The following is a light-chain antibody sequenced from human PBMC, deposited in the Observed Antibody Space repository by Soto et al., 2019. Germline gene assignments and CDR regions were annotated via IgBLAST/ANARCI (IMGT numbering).Light chain of an antibody. V-gene: IGKV3-20*01. CDR1: QSVSAGY. J-gene: IGKJ1*01. CDR2: ETS. Sequence: PGGSAPLSFRASQSVSAGYFAWYQQKPGQAPRLIIYETSSRMTGIPDRFSGSGSGTDFTLTISRLEPEDFAVYYCQQYGNSPTFGQGTKVDIK. CDR3: QQYGNSPT.